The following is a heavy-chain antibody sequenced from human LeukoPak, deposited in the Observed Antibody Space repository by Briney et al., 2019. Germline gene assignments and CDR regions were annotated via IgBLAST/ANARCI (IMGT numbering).Heavy chain of an antibody. D-gene: IGHD3-22*01. CDR2: VYNNADT. V-gene: IGHV4-31*03. J-gene: IGHJ4*02. CDR3: AISPNSGYYY. Sequence: SETLSLTCNVTGASIGSGGLYWTWFRQHPGKAPEWLGYVYNNADTDYNPSLKSRLTISLDASKNQFYLNVKSVTAADAAVYYCAISPNSGYYYWGQGTLVAVSS. CDR1: GASIGSGGLY.